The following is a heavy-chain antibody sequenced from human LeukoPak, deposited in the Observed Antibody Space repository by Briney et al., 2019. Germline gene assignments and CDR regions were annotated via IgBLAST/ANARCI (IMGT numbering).Heavy chain of an antibody. D-gene: IGHD6-13*01. Sequence: SQTLSLTCAISGDSVSSNSAAWNWIRQSPSRGLEWLGRTYYRSKWYNEYALSVKSRITINPDTSKNQFSLQLNSVTPEDTAVYYCGAAGIYYYYGMDVWGQGTTVTVSS. J-gene: IGHJ6*02. CDR3: GAAGIYYYYGMDV. V-gene: IGHV6-1*01. CDR2: TYYRSKWYN. CDR1: GDSVSSNSAA.